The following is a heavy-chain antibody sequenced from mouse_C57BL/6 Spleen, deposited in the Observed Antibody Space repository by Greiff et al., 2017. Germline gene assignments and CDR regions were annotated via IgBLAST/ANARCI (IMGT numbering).Heavy chain of an antibody. CDR3: ARDGYSNYSAWFAY. CDR1: GYTFTSYG. Sequence: VKLMESGTELVRPGASVKLSCKASGYTFTSYGISWVKQRTGQGLEWIGEIYPRSGNTYYNEKFKGKATLTADKSSSTAYMELRSLTSEDSAVYFCARDGYSNYSAWFAYWGQGTMVTVSA. D-gene: IGHD2-5*01. J-gene: IGHJ3*01. CDR2: IYPRSGNT. V-gene: IGHV1-81*01.